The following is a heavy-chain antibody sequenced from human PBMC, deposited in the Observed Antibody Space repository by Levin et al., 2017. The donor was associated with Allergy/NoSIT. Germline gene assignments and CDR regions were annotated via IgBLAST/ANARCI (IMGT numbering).Heavy chain of an antibody. CDR1: GGSISSGDYY. J-gene: IGHJ5*02. D-gene: IGHD6-13*01. CDR2: IYYSGST. Sequence: SETLSLTCTVSGGSISSGDYYWSWIRQPPGKGLEWIGYIYYSGSTYYNPSLKSRVTISVDTSKNQFSLKLSSVTAADTAVYYCAREVIAAAGNWFDPWGQGTLVTVSS. CDR3: AREVIAAAGNWFDP. V-gene: IGHV4-30-4*01.